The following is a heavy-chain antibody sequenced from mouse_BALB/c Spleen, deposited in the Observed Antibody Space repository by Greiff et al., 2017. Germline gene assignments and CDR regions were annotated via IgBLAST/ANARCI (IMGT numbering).Heavy chain of an antibody. V-gene: IGHV5-4*02. Sequence: EVQGVESGGGLVKPGGSLKLSCAASGFTFSDYYMYWVRQTPEKRLEWVATISDGGSYTYYPDSVKGRFTISRGNAKNNLYLQMSSLKSEDTAMYYCARVYYYGSGMDYWGQGTSVTVSS. J-gene: IGHJ4*01. D-gene: IGHD1-1*01. CDR1: GFTFSDYY. CDR3: ARVYYYGSGMDY. CDR2: ISDGGSYT.